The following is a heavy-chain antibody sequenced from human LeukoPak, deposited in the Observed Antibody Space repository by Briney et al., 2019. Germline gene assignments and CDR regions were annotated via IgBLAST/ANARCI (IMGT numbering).Heavy chain of an antibody. CDR2: INSIGTTT. J-gene: IGHJ4*02. CDR3: ARDGGTDYSFDY. D-gene: IGHD3-10*01. V-gene: IGHV3-48*03. CDR1: GFTSSSYE. Sequence: GGSLRLSCSASGFTSSSYEMNWVRQAAGKGLEWLSYINSIGTTTHYADSVKGRCTISRDNAKNSLYLQVNSLRAEDTAVYYCARDGGTDYSFDYWGLGTLVTVSS.